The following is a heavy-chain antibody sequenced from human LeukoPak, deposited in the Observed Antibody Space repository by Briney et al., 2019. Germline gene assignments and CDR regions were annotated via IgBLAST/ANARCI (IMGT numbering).Heavy chain of an antibody. D-gene: IGHD3-10*01. CDR1: GGSFSGYY. Sequence: KSSETLSLTCAVYGGSFSGYYWSWIRQPPGKGLEWIGEINHSGSTNYNPSLKSRVTISVDTSKNQFSLKLSSVTAADTAVYYCASRGRGVAKRCYYYYMDVWGKGTTVTVSS. CDR2: INHSGST. CDR3: ASRGRGVAKRCYYYYMDV. V-gene: IGHV4-34*01. J-gene: IGHJ6*03.